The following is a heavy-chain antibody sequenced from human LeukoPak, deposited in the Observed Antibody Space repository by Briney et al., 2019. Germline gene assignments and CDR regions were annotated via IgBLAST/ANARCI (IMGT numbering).Heavy chain of an antibody. J-gene: IGHJ3*02. CDR3: ARVREYSSSWYKGKAFDI. Sequence: PSETLSLTCTVSGGSISSYYWSWIRQPPGKGLEWIGYIYYSGSTNYNPSLKSRVTISVDTSKNQFSLKLSSVTAADTAVYYCARVREYSSSWYKGKAFDIWGQGTMVTVSS. CDR1: GGSISSYY. V-gene: IGHV4-59*01. CDR2: IYYSGST. D-gene: IGHD6-13*01.